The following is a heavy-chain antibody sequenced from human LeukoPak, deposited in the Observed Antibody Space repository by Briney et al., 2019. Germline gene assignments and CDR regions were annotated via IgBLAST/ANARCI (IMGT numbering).Heavy chain of an antibody. D-gene: IGHD1/OR15-1a*01. CDR3: ARDPSGSSTTSFDY. V-gene: IGHV3-74*01. CDR1: GFTFSTFW. J-gene: IGHJ4*02. CDR2: INSDGSST. Sequence: GGSLRLSCAASGFTFSTFWMHWVRQAPGKGLVWVSRINSDGSSTSYADSVKGRFTISRDNAKNTLYLQMSTLRVEDTAVYYCARDPSGSSTTSFDYWGQGTLVTVSS.